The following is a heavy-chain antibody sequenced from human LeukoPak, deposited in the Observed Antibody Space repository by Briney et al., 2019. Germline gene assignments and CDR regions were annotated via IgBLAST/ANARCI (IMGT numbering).Heavy chain of an antibody. CDR3: ARDMGDTAMVTCWFDP. V-gene: IGHV1-69*04. CDR2: IIPIFGIA. CDR1: GGTFSSYA. Sequence: SVKVSCKASGGTFSSYAISWVRQAPGQGLEWMGRIIPIFGIANYAQKFQGRVTITADKSTSTACMELSSLRSEDTAVYYCARDMGDTAMVTCWFDPWGQGTLVTVSS. D-gene: IGHD5-18*01. J-gene: IGHJ5*02.